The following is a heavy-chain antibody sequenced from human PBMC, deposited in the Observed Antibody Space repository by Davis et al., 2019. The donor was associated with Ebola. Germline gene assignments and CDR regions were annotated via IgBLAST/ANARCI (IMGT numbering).Heavy chain of an antibody. CDR2: ISYDGSNK. V-gene: IGHV3-30*03. CDR1: GFTFSSYG. D-gene: IGHD2-8*01. CDR3: ARDLKVGDIVLMVYAPFDY. Sequence: GGSLRLSCAASGFTFSSYGMHWVRQAPGKGLEWVAVISYDGSNKDFADSVKGRFSISRDNAKNSLYLQMNSLRAEDTAVYYCARDLKVGDIVLMVYAPFDYWGQGTLVTVSS. J-gene: IGHJ4*02.